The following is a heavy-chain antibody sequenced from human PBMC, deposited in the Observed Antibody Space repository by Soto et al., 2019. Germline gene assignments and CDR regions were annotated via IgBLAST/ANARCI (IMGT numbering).Heavy chain of an antibody. CDR2: INRDGGNT. V-gene: IGHV3-23*03. Sequence: GSLRLSCAGSGFTFRSYWMSWVRQAPGKGLVWVANINRDGGNTYYVDSVKGRFTISRDNSKNTLYLQMNSLRAEDTAIYYCVLEVRAKSFDHWGQGTLVTVSS. CDR1: GFTFRSYW. J-gene: IGHJ4*02. CDR3: VLEVRAKSFDH.